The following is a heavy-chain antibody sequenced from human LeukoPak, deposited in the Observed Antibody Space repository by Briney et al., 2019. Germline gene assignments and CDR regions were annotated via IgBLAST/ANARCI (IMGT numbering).Heavy chain of an antibody. CDR1: GFTFSNYE. V-gene: IGHV3-48*03. CDR3: ASSTAIGY. CDR2: ISSSCRTI. Sequence: GGSLRLSCAASGFTFSNYEMNWVRHAPGKGLEWVSYISSSCRTIYYADSVKGRFTISRDNDKNSLYLQMNSLRTEDTAVYYCASSTAIGYWGQGTLVTVSS. J-gene: IGHJ4*02.